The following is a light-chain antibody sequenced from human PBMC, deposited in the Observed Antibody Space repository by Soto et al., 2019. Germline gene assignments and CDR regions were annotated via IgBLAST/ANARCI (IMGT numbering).Light chain of an antibody. Sequence: SCSGTRSDIGSYNYVAWYQQFPGKTPKILIYGVSNRPSGVSSRFSGSKSGNTASLTISGLQAEDEADYYCISYTGSSTSYVFGSGTKVTVL. CDR3: ISYTGSSTSYV. V-gene: IGLV2-14*01. J-gene: IGLJ1*01. CDR2: GVS. CDR1: RSDIGSYNY.